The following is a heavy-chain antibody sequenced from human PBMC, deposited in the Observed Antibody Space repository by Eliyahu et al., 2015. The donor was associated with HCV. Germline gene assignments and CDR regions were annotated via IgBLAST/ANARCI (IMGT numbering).Heavy chain of an antibody. Sequence: QVQLVQSGAEVKKPGASVKVSCKASGYSFTTYYMHWXRQAPGQGLEWMGWIHPNXXGTNYAQKFQGRVTMTRDTSIDTAYMELSSLRSDDTAMYYCARVEWLAPNYYYGMDVWGQGTTVTVSS. D-gene: IGHD6-19*01. CDR1: GYSFTTYY. V-gene: IGHV1-2*02. CDR3: ARVEWLAPNYYYGMDV. CDR2: IHPNXXGT. J-gene: IGHJ6*02.